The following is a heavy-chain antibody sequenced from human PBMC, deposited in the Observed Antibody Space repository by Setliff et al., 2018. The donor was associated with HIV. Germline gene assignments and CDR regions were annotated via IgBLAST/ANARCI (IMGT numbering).Heavy chain of an antibody. D-gene: IGHD4-17*01. CDR1: GFSIDDYA. CDR3: TRDGGGDYGVYAPDY. Sequence: GGSLRLSCTASGFSIDDYAMNWFRQAPGRGLEWVGLVRGIAYGGATEYAASVRGRFTISRDDSKNIAYLQMNSLKTEDTAVYFCTRDGGGDYGVYAPDYWGQGTLVTVSS. J-gene: IGHJ4*02. V-gene: IGHV3-49*03. CDR2: VRGIAYGGAT.